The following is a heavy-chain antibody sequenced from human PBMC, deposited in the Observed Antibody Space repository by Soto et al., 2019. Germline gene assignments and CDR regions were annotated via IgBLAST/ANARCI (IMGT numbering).Heavy chain of an antibody. D-gene: IGHD2-2*01. V-gene: IGHV1-69*01. J-gene: IGHJ6*02. CDR3: ARSQGSSTSLEIYYYYYYGMDV. Sequence: QVQLVQSGAEVKKPGSSVKVSCKASGGTFSNYAISWVRQAPGQGLEWMGGIIPISGTANYAQKFQGRVTITAGESTSTGYMELSSLRSGDTAVYYCARSQGSSTSLEIYYYYYYGMDVWGQGTTVSVSS. CDR1: GGTFSNYA. CDR2: IIPISGTA.